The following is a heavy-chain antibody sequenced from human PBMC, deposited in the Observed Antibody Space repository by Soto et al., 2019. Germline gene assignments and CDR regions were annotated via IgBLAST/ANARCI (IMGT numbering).Heavy chain of an antibody. Sequence: PGGSLRLSCAASGFTFSSYAMHWVRQAPGKGLEWVAVISYDGSNKYYADSVKGRFTISRDNSKNTLYLQMNSLRAEDTAVYYCARDGSKYYGSGSPYGPFDYWGQGTLVTVSS. V-gene: IGHV3-30-3*01. CDR2: ISYDGSNK. J-gene: IGHJ4*02. CDR1: GFTFSSYA. CDR3: ARDGSKYYGSGSPYGPFDY. D-gene: IGHD3-10*01.